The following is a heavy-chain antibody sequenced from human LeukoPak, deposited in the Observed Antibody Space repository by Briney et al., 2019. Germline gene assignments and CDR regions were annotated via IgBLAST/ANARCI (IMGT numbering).Heavy chain of an antibody. Sequence: PSETLSLTCTVSGGSISSDYWSWIRQPAGEGLEWIGRVHTSGNTNYNPSLRSRVTMSVDTSKNQFSLRLSSVTAADTAVYYCARTIVTANRGAFDIWGQGTMVTVSS. J-gene: IGHJ3*02. CDR2: VHTSGNT. V-gene: IGHV4-4*07. CDR3: ARTIVTANRGAFDI. D-gene: IGHD1-26*01. CDR1: GGSISSDY.